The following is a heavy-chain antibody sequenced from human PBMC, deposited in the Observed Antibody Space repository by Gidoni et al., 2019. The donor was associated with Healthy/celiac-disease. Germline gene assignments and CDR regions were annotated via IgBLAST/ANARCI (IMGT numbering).Heavy chain of an antibody. CDR3: ARVFSGGTRVRDYDY. CDR1: GFPFSSYS. J-gene: IGHJ4*02. V-gene: IGHV3-48*02. CDR2: ISSSSSTI. D-gene: IGHD4-17*01. Sequence: EVQLVESGGGLVQPGGSLRLSCAASGFPFSSYSMNWVRQAPGKGLGWVSYISSSSSTIYYADSVKGRFTISRDNAKNSLYLQMNSLRDEDTAVYYCARVFSGGTRVRDYDYWGQGTLVTVSS.